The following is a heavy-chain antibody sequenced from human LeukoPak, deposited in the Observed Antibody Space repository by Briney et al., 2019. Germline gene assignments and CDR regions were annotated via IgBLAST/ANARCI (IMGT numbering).Heavy chain of an antibody. CDR3: AKWTSYYYDSSGYFDY. CDR2: ISWNSGRR. D-gene: IGHD3-22*01. Sequence: SLRLSCAAPGFLFDDYAMHSVRHAPGKGLEWVPGISWNSGRRGYADSVKGRFTISRDNAKNSLYLQMNSLRAEDTALYYCAKWTSYYYDSSGYFDYWGQGTLVTVSS. CDR1: GFLFDDYA. V-gene: IGHV3-9*01. J-gene: IGHJ4*02.